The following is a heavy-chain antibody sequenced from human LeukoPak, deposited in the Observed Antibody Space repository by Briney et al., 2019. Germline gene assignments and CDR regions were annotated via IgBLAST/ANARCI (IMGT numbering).Heavy chain of an antibody. CDR2: INPNSGGT. Sequence: GASVKVSCTASGYTFTGYYMHWVRQAPGQGLEWMGRINPNSGGTNYAQKFQGRVTMTRDTSISTAYMELSSLRSEDTAVYYCARGHLWFGELWPSDYWGQGTLVTVSS. V-gene: IGHV1-2*06. J-gene: IGHJ4*02. D-gene: IGHD3-10*01. CDR1: GYTFTGYY. CDR3: ARGHLWFGELWPSDY.